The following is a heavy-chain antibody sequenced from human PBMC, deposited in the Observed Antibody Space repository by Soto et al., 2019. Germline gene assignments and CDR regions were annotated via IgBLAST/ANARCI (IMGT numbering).Heavy chain of an antibody. J-gene: IGHJ1*01. CDR2: INWNSGSI. CDR1: GFTFDDYA. D-gene: IGHD6-13*01. V-gene: IGHV3-9*01. Sequence: GGSLRLSCAASGFTFDDYAMHWVRQAPGKGLEWVSGINWNSGSIGYGDSVKGRFAISRDNAKNSLHLQMNSLSAEDTAFYYCVKDESINWYSGHFRHWGQGTLVTVSS. CDR3: VKDESINWYSGHFRH.